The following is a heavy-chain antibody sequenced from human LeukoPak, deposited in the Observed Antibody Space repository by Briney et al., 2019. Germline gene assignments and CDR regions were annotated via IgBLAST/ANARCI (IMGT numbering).Heavy chain of an antibody. CDR3: AFDWGFDY. J-gene: IGHJ4*02. V-gene: IGHV3-23*01. Sequence: GGSLRLSCAVSGFSSSNYAMSWVRQAPGKGLEWVSSITSSGDDTFYAASVKGRFTISRDNTWDTVFLQMNSLKADDTAVYYCAFDWGFDYWGQGTLVTVSS. CDR2: ITSSGDDT. CDR1: GFSSSNYA. D-gene: IGHD3-16*01.